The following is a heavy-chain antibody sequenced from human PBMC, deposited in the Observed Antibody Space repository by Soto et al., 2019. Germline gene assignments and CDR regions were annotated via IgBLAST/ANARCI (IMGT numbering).Heavy chain of an antibody. V-gene: IGHV4-34*01. CDR3: ARKAAAAPHDY. J-gene: IGHJ4*02. D-gene: IGHD6-13*01. CDR1: GGSFSGYY. CDR2: INHSGST. Sequence: QVQLQQWGAGLLKPSETLSLTYAVYGGSFSGYYWSWIRQPPGKGLEWIGEINHSGSTNYNPSLKSRVTISVDTSKNQFSLKLSSVTAADTAVYYCARKAAAAPHDYWGQGTLVTVSS.